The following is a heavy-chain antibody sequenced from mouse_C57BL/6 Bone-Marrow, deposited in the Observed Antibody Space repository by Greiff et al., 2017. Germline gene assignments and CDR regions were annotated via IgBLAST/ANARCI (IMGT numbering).Heavy chain of an antibody. Sequence: VQLQQSGAELVRPGASVKLSCTASGFNIKDDYIHWVKQRPEQGLEWIGWIDPEIGDTKYASKFQGKATITSDPSSNTAYLQLSSLTSEDTAVYYCSSFDGNYFDFWGQGTPLTVAS. D-gene: IGHD2-3*01. CDR3: SSFDGNYFDF. CDR2: IDPEIGDT. V-gene: IGHV14-4*01. CDR1: GFNIKDDY. J-gene: IGHJ2*01.